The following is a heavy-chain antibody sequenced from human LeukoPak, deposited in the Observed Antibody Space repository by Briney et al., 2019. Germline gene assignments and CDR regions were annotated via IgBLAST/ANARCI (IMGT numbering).Heavy chain of an antibody. CDR3: ARVDPGYSSGWFLGHGMDV. CDR1: GFTFSSYG. J-gene: IGHJ6*02. Sequence: GGSLRLSCAASGFTFSSYGMHWVRQAPGKGLEWVAVISYDGSNKYYADSVKGRFTISRDYSKNTLYLQMNSLRAEDTAVYYCARVDPGYSSGWFLGHGMDVWGQGTTVTVSS. CDR2: ISYDGSNK. D-gene: IGHD6-19*01. V-gene: IGHV3-30*03.